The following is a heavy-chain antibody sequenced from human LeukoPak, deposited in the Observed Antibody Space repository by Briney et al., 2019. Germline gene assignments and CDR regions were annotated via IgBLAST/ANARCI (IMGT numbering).Heavy chain of an antibody. V-gene: IGHV3-23*01. CDR2: ISGSGATT. Sequence: PGGSLRLSCEASGFTFSSYAMNWVRQAPGKGLEWVSSISGSGATTSYAASVEGRFTISRDISKNTLYLQMNSLRAEDTAVYYCAKDGYGSKSYIDLDYWGQGTLVTVSS. CDR1: GFTFSSYA. CDR3: AKDGYGSKSYIDLDY. J-gene: IGHJ4*02. D-gene: IGHD3-10*01.